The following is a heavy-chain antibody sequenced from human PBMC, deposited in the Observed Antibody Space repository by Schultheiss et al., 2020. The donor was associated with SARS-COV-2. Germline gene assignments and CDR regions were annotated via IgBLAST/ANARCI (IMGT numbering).Heavy chain of an antibody. V-gene: IGHV4-38-2*02. CDR1: GGSISSGYY. CDR2: IYHSGST. CDR3: ARGLYSSSWYSSYYYGMDV. J-gene: IGHJ6*02. Sequence: SETLSLTCTVSGGSISSGYYWGWIRQPPGKGLEWIGEIYHSGSTNYNPSLKSRVTISVDTSKNQFSLKLSSVTAADTAVYYCARGLYSSSWYSSYYYGMDVWGQGTTVTVSS. D-gene: IGHD6-13*01.